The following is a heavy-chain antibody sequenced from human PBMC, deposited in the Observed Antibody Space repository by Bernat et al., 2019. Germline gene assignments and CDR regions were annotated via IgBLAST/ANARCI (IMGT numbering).Heavy chain of an antibody. CDR3: ARHIGSCSGGSCSDWYFDL. CDR1: GFTFRNFG. Sequence: QVQLVESGGGVVQPGRSLRLSCAASGFTFRNFGMHWVRQPPGKGLGWVAIIWDDGSNKYYADSVKGRFTISRDNSRNTVYLQMNSLRAEDTAVYYCARHIGSCSGGSCSDWYFDLWGRGTLVTVSS. J-gene: IGHJ2*01. CDR2: IWDDGSNK. V-gene: IGHV3-33*01. D-gene: IGHD2-15*01.